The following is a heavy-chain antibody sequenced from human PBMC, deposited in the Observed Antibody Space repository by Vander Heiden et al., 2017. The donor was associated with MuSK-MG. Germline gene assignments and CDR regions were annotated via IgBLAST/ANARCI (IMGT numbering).Heavy chain of an antibody. J-gene: IGHJ4*02. CDR2: INHSGST. V-gene: IGHV4-34*01. CDR1: GGSFSGYY. Sequence: QVQLQQWGAGLLKPSETLSLTCAVYGGSFSGYYWSWIRQPPGKGLEWIGEINHSGSTNYNPSLKSRVTISVDTSKNQFSLKLSSVTAADTAVYYCARGGGGYEYYFDYWGQGTLVTVSS. CDR3: ARGGGGYEYYFDY. D-gene: IGHD5-12*01.